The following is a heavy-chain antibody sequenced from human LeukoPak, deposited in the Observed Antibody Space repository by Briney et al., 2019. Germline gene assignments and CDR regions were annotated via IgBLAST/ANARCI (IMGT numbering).Heavy chain of an antibody. CDR1: GYTFTNYG. CDR3: ARDWSGYYTGYAFDI. Sequence: ASVKVSCKASGYTFTNYGISWVRQAPGQGLEWMGWISAYNGNTNYAQKLQGRVTMTTDTSTSTAYMELRSLRSDDTAVYYCARDWSGYYTGYAFDIWGQGTMVTVSS. D-gene: IGHD3-3*01. V-gene: IGHV1-18*01. CDR2: ISAYNGNT. J-gene: IGHJ3*02.